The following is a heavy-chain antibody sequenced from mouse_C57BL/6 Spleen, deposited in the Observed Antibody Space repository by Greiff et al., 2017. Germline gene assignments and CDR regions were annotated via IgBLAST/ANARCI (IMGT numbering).Heavy chain of an antibody. V-gene: IGHV1-50*01. CDR2: IDPSDSYT. CDR1: GYTFTSYW. J-gene: IGHJ2*01. CDR3: ARGGGYFDY. Sequence: QVQLQQSGAELVKPGASVKLSCKASGYTFTSYWMQWVKQRPGQGLEWIGEIDPSDSYTNYNQKFKGKATLTVDTSSSTAYMQLSSLTSEDSAVYYCARGGGYFDYWGQGTTLTVSS.